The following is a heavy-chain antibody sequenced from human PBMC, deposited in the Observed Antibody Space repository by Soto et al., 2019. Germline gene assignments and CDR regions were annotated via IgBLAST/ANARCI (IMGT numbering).Heavy chain of an antibody. V-gene: IGHV3-15*01. CDR3: PTDRFGGWYDY. Sequence: EVPLVQSGGGLVNPGGSLRLSCEASGFTFSNAWMSWVRQAPGKGLEWCGRIKSKTDGGTTDYAAPVKDRFTIARDDSNNTLYLQMNSLKTEDTAVYSCPTDRFGGWYDYWCQGTLVNVYS. CDR2: IKSKTDGGTT. CDR1: GFTFSNAW. J-gene: IGHJ4*02. D-gene: IGHD6-19*01.